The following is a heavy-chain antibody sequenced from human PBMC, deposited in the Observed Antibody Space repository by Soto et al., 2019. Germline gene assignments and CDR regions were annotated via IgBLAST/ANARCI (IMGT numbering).Heavy chain of an antibody. D-gene: IGHD2-2*01. J-gene: IGHJ6*02. Sequence: GGSLRLSCAASGFTFSGSGMHWVRQAPGKGLEWVAVISYDASKKYYADSVKGRFTISRDNSKETVDLQMNSLRAEDTAVYYCAKEGCSSTSCVAFLDVWGRGTTVTVSS. CDR1: GFTFSGSG. V-gene: IGHV3-30*18. CDR3: AKEGCSSTSCVAFLDV. CDR2: ISYDASKK.